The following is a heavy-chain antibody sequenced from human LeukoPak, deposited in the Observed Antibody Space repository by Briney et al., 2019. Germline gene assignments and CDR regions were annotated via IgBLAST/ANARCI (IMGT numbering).Heavy chain of an antibody. CDR2: IYYSGST. V-gene: IGHV4-39*01. J-gene: IGHJ4*02. Sequence: SETLSLTCTVSGGSISSSSYYWGWIRQPPGKGLEWIGSIYYSGSTYYNPSLKSRVTISVDTSKNQFSLKLSSVTAADTAAYYCARRGFAPSDYWGQGTLVTVSS. CDR3: ARRGFAPSDY. CDR1: GGSISSSSYY. D-gene: IGHD3-3*01.